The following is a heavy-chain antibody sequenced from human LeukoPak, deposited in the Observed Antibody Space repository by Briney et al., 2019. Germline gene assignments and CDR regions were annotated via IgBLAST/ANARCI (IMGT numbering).Heavy chain of an antibody. Sequence: ASVKVSCKASGYTFTGYYMHWVRRAPGQGLEWMGWINPNSGGTNYAQKFQGRVTMTRDTSISTAYMELSRLRSDDTAVYYCATPYLLLWFGEPRDYYYMDVWGKGTTVTVSS. CDR3: ATPYLLLWFGEPRDYYYMDV. V-gene: IGHV1-2*02. CDR1: GYTFTGYY. D-gene: IGHD3-10*01. J-gene: IGHJ6*03. CDR2: INPNSGGT.